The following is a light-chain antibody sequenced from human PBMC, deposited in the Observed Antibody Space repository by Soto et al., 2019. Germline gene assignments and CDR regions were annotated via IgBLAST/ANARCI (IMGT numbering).Light chain of an antibody. CDR1: QRISNR. CDR3: QQTQSFPWT. J-gene: IGKJ4*01. V-gene: IGKV1-12*01. CDR2: AAS. Sequence: DIQMTQSPSSVSASVGDRVTITCRASQRISNRLAWYQQKPGKAPNLLIYAASSLQSGVPSRSSGSGAGTDFTLTISSLQPEDFATYYCQQTQSFPWTFGGGTKVEIK.